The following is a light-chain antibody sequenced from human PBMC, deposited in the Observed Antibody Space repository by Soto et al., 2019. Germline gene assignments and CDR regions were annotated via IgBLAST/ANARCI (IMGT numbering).Light chain of an antibody. CDR1: SIDIAPYNY. Sequence: QSVLTQPASVSGSPGQSLTLSWTGTSIDIAPYNYVSWYQQHPGKAPKLIIYEVSYRPSGISNRFSGSKSGNTASLTISGLQAEDEADYYCSSYTRSTYYVCGTGTEAIVL. CDR2: EVS. V-gene: IGLV2-14*01. CDR3: SSYTRSTYYV. J-gene: IGLJ1*01.